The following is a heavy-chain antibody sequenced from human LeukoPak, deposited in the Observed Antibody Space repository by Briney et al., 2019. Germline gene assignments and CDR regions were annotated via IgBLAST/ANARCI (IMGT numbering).Heavy chain of an antibody. J-gene: IGHJ4*02. V-gene: IGHV3-23*01. CDR3: AKADPGTGAFNN. Sequence: GGSLRLSCPASGFTFSSYAMSWVRQAPGKGLEWVSAISAGGTTTYYADFVKGRFTVSRDNSKNTLYLQLTSLRAEDTAIFYCAKADPGTGAFNNWGQGTLVTVSS. CDR1: GFTFSSYA. CDR2: ISAGGTTT. D-gene: IGHD1-1*01.